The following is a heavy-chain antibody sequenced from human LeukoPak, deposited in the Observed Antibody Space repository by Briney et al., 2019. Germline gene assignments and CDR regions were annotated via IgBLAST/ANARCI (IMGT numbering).Heavy chain of an antibody. Sequence: SETLSLTCTVSGGSISSYYWSWIRQPPGKGLEWIGYIYHSGSTNYNPSLKSRVTISVDTSKNQFSLKLSSVTAADTAVYYCAVSSIYSVSSSWLDDYWGQGTLVTVSS. CDR3: AVSSIYSVSSSWLDDY. V-gene: IGHV4-59*01. CDR2: IYHSGST. J-gene: IGHJ4*02. CDR1: GGSISSYY. D-gene: IGHD6-13*01.